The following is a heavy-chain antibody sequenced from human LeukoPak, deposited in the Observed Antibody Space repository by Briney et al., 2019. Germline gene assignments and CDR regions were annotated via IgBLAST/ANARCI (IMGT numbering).Heavy chain of an antibody. CDR3: ARAALCSGGSCYRDY. V-gene: IGHV1-69*04. J-gene: IGHJ4*02. D-gene: IGHD2-15*01. CDR1: GGTFSSYA. CDR2: IIPILGIA. Sequence: ASVKVSCKASGGTFSSYAISWVRQAPGQGLEWMGRIIPILGIANYAQKFQGRVTITADKSTSTAYMELSSLRSEDTAVYYCARAALCSGGSCYRDYWGQGTLVTVSS.